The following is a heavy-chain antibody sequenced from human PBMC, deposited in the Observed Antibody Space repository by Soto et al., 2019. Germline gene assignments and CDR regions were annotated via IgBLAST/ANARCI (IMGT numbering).Heavy chain of an antibody. J-gene: IGHJ5*02. CDR3: AGGSSKSWFDP. CDR1: GGSIRSDGYY. CDR2: IYYSGST. V-gene: IGHV4-31*03. Sequence: SETLSLTCTVSGGSIRSDGYYWSWIRQHPGKGLEWIGYIYYSGSTYYNPSLKSRVSISADTSKNQFSLKLTSVTAADTAVYYCAGGSSKSWFDPWGQGTLVTVSS. D-gene: IGHD6-6*01.